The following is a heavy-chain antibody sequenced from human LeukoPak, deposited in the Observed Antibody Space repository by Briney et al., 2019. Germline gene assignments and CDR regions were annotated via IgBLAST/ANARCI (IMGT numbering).Heavy chain of an antibody. V-gene: IGHV4-59*01. CDR1: GGSISSYY. CDR2: IYYSGST. CDR3: ARGTRTRGYSSFDY. Sequence: SETLSLTCTVSGGSISSYYWSWIRQPPGKGLEWIGYIYYSGSTNYNPSLKSRVTISVDTSKNQFSLKLSSVTAADTAVYYCARGTRTRGYSSFDYWGQGALVTVSS. J-gene: IGHJ4*02. D-gene: IGHD5-18*01.